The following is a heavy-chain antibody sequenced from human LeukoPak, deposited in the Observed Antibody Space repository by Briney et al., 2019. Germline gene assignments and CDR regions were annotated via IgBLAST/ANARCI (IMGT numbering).Heavy chain of an antibody. J-gene: IGHJ4*02. CDR1: GFTVSSNY. CDR3: ARADRRYFDY. V-gene: IGHV4-39*07. CDR2: FYYSGST. Sequence: GSLRVSCAASGFTVSSNYMSWVRQPPGKGQEWIGSFYYSGSTYYNPSLKSRVTISVDTSKNQFSLRLNSVTAADTAVYYCARADRRYFDYWGQGTLVAVSS. D-gene: IGHD1-14*01.